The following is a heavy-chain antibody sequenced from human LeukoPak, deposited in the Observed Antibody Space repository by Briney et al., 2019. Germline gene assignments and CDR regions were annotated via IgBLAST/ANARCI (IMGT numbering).Heavy chain of an antibody. J-gene: IGHJ5*02. CDR3: AREVGSGDLLNNWFDP. D-gene: IGHD2-21*02. V-gene: IGHV1-18*04. CDR1: GYTFIDYY. CDR2: ISAYNGNT. Sequence: GASVKVSCKASGYTFIDYYMHWVRQAPGQGLEWMGWISAYNGNTNYAQKLQGRVTMTTDTSTSTAYMELRSLRSDDTAVYYCAREVGSGDLLNNWFDPWGQGTLVTVSS.